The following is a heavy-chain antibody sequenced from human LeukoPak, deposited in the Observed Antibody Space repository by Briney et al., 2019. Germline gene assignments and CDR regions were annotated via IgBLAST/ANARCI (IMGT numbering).Heavy chain of an antibody. Sequence: GGSLRLSCAASGFTFSSYAMHWVRQAPGKGLEWVAVISYDGSNKYYADSVKGRFTISRDNSKNTLYLQMNSLRAEDTAVYYCAKDGGDFWSGYYPDYWGQGTLVTVSS. CDR1: GFTFSSYA. D-gene: IGHD3-3*01. CDR2: ISYDGSNK. CDR3: AKDGGDFWSGYYPDY. J-gene: IGHJ4*02. V-gene: IGHV3-30-3*01.